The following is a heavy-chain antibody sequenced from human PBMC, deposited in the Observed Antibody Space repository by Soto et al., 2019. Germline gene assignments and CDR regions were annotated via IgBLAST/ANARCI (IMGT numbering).Heavy chain of an antibody. CDR3: AKGYDRSGYYYYFDY. CDR1: GFTISNYA. V-gene: IGHV3-23*01. J-gene: IGHJ4*02. CDR2: IRGSGGSS. D-gene: IGHD3-22*01. Sequence: PGGSLRLSCAASGFTISNYAMSWVRQAPGKGLEWVSGIRGSGGSSYYADSVKGRFTISRDNSKNTLYLQMNSLRAEDTAVYYCAKGYDRSGYYYYFDYWGQGTLVTVS.